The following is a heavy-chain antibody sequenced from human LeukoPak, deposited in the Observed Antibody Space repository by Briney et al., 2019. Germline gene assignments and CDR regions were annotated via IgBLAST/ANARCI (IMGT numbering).Heavy chain of an antibody. CDR2: TYYRSKWFN. CDR3: ARGAWRSFDY. CDR1: GDSVSGDGVA. Sequence: SQTLSLTCAISGDSVSGDGVAWNWIRQSPSRGPEWLGRTYYRSKWFNDYAVSVNSRITISPDISKNQFSLQLNSVTPEDTAVYFCARGAWRSFDYWGQGTLVTVTS. V-gene: IGHV6-1*01. J-gene: IGHJ4*02.